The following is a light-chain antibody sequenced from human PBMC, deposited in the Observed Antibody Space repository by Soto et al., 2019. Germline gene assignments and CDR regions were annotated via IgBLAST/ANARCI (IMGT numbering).Light chain of an antibody. CDR2: WAS. J-gene: IGKJ1*01. CDR3: QQYYSTPPT. V-gene: IGKV4-1*01. CDR1: QSVLYSSNNRNY. Sequence: DIVMTQSPDSLAVSLGERATINCKSSQSVLYSSNNRNYLAGYQQKPGQPPKLLIYWASTRESGVPDRFSGSGSETDFTLPISSLQAEDVAVYSCQQYYSTPPTFGQGTKVEI.